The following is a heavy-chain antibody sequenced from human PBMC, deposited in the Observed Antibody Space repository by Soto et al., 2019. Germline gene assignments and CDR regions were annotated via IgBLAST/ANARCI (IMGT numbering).Heavy chain of an antibody. D-gene: IGHD4-17*01. CDR3: AKDKRQADYVRWFDS. CDR2: ITASGGRT. CDR1: GCTFRSSA. J-gene: IGHJ5*01. Sequence: LGHCCTGNGCTFRSSAMTWIHQAPGRGLEGVSGITASGGRTYYADSVKGRFTISRDNSKSTLYLQMNSLRAEDTAVYYCAKDKRQADYVRWFDSWGQGTLVTVSS. V-gene: IGHV3-23*01.